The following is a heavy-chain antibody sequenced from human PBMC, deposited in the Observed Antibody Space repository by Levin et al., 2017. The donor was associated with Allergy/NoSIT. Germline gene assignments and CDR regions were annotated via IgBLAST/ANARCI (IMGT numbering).Heavy chain of an antibody. J-gene: IGHJ5*02. V-gene: IGHV4-59*01. CDR1: GDSIGTYY. Sequence: SETLSLTCTVSGDSIGTYYWTWIRQPPGKGLEWIGYIYNTGSTNYSPSLKSRVTILLDTSKNQFSLELNSVTAADTAVYYCARQVRSSRRFDPWGQGTLVTVSS. CDR2: IYNTGST. CDR3: ARQVRSSRRFDP. D-gene: IGHD2-2*01.